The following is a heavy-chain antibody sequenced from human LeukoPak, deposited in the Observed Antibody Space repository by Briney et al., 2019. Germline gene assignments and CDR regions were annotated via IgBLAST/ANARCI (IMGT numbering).Heavy chain of an antibody. CDR2: TYYSGST. CDR3: AKDYCGDGSCYSFHVFDY. V-gene: IGHV4-39*07. CDR1: GGSISSSTYY. Sequence: SETLSLTCTVSGGSISSSTYYWGWIRQPPGKGLEWIGSTYYSGSTYYNPSLKSRVTISLDTSKNQFSLKVRSVTAADTAVYYCAKDYCGDGSCYSFHVFDYWGQGTLVTVSS. D-gene: IGHD2-15*01. J-gene: IGHJ4*02.